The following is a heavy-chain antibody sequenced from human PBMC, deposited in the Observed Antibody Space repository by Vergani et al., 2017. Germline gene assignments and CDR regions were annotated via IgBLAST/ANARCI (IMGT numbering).Heavy chain of an antibody. CDR2: IYSGDET. D-gene: IGHD3-10*01. V-gene: IGHV3-66*02. CDR3: ARGNYYGSGTYVDP. CDR1: GFTFRPYT. J-gene: IGHJ5*02. Sequence: EVQLVESGGGLVQPGGSLRLSCVASGFTFRPYTMNWVRQGPGKGLEWLSYIYSGDETYYADSVKGRVTISRDTSKNTLHLQINNLRVEDTAVYYCARGNYYGSGTYVDPWGQGTLVTVSS.